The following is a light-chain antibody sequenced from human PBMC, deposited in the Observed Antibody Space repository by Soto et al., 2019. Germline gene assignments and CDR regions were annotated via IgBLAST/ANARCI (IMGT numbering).Light chain of an antibody. Sequence: QSALTQPPSASGFPGQSVTISCTGTSSDVGYYDYVSWYQQHPGKAPRLMIYEVNKRPSGVPDRFSGSKSGYTASLTVSGLQTEDEAFYYCSSSAGIYHYLVFGGGTKLTVL. J-gene: IGLJ3*02. V-gene: IGLV2-8*01. CDR2: EVN. CDR3: SSSAGIYHYLV. CDR1: SSDVGYYDY.